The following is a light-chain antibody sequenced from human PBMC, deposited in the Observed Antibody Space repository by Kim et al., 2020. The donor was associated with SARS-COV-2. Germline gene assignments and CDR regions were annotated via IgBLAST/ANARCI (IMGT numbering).Light chain of an antibody. CDR1: QGIRND. V-gene: IGKV1-6*01. CDR2: AAS. Sequence: YASVGDRVNITCQASQGIRNDLGWYQQKPGKAPKLLIYAASCLQSGVPSRFSGSGSGTDFTLTISSLQPEDFATYYFLQDYNYPYTFGQGTKLEI. CDR3: LQDYNYPYT. J-gene: IGKJ2*01.